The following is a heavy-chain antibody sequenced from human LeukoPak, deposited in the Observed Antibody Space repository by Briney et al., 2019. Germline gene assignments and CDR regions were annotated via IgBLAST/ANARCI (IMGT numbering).Heavy chain of an antibody. CDR1: GGSIRSSSSY. Sequence: PSETLSLTCTVSGGSIRSSSSYWGWIRQPPGKGLEWIVTIYYSGSTYYNPSLKSPVTISVETSKNQFSLKLSSVTAADTAVYYCASLLLFRWFDPWGHRTLVTVSS. V-gene: IGHV4-39*01. D-gene: IGHD3-10*02. CDR2: IYYSGST. J-gene: IGHJ5*02. CDR3: ASLLLFRWFDP.